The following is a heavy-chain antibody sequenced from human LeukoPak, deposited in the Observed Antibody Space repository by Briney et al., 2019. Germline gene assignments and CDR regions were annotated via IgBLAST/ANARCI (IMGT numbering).Heavy chain of an antibody. J-gene: IGHJ4*02. CDR1: GYTLTELS. V-gene: IGHV1-24*01. D-gene: IGHD6-19*01. Sequence: ASVKVSCKVSGYTLTELSMHWVRQAPGKGLEWMGGFDPEDGETIYAQKFQGRVTMTEDTSTDTAYMELSSLRSEDTAVYYCATDRVAVAGTGRPLDYWGQGTLVTVSS. CDR3: ATDRVAVAGTGRPLDY. CDR2: FDPEDGET.